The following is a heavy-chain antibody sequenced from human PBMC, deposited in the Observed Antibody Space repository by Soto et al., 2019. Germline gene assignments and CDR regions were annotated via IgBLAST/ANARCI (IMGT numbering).Heavy chain of an antibody. CDR2: IWYDGSNK. CDR1: GFTFSSYG. CDR3: ARAGGGWHFAP. J-gene: IGHJ5*02. V-gene: IGHV3-33*01. Sequence: QVQLVESGGGVVQPGRSLRLSCAASGFTFSSYGMHWVRQAPGKGLEWVAVIWYDGSNKYYADSVKGRFTSSRDNSKNTLYLQMNSLRAEGTAVYYCARAGGGWHFAPWGQGTLVTVSS. D-gene: IGHD2-15*01.